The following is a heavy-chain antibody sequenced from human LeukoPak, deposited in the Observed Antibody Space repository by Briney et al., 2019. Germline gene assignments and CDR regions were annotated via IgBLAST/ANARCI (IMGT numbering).Heavy chain of an antibody. J-gene: IGHJ4*02. CDR3: ASRPFLYGFRTYFDN. CDR2: MKQSGTP. V-gene: IGHV4-34*01. CDR1: GGSFSAFH. D-gene: IGHD3-10*01. Sequence: SETLSLTCAVYGGSFSAFHWNWIRQSPAKGLEWLEEMKQSGTPRYNPSLQSRVTISVDKSKNQFSLNVRSVTAADTAVYYCASRPFLYGFRTYFDNWAQGTLVTVSS.